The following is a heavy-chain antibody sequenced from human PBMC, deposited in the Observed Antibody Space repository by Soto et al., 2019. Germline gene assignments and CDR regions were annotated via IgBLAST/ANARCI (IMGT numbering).Heavy chain of an antibody. V-gene: IGHV3-30-3*01. CDR2: ISYDGSNK. J-gene: IGHJ4*02. D-gene: IGHD2-2*01. CDR1: GFTFSSYA. CDR3: GRCSSTSCHWGSDY. Sequence: GGSLRLSCAASGFTFSSYAMNWVRQAPGKGLEWVALISYDGSNKYYADSVKGRFTISRDSSKNTLYLQMNSLRAADTAVYYCGRCSSTSCHWGSDYWGQGTLVTVSS.